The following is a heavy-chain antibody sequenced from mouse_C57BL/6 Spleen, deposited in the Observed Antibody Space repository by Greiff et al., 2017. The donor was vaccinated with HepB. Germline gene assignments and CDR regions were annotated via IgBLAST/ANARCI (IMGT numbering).Heavy chain of an antibody. D-gene: IGHD1-1*01. CDR3: ARGVVADWYFDV. V-gene: IGHV1-82*01. Sequence: QVQLKESGPELVKPGASVKISCKASGYAFSSSWMNWVKQRPGKGLEWIGRIYPGDGDTNYNGKFKGKATLTADKSSSTAYMQLSSLTSEDSAVYFCARGVVADWYFDVWGTGTTVTVSS. CDR1: GYAFSSSW. J-gene: IGHJ1*03. CDR2: IYPGDGDT.